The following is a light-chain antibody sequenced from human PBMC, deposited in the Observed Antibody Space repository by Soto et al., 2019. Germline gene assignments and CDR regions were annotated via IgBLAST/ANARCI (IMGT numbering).Light chain of an antibody. CDR2: GAS. CDR3: QQRRT. J-gene: IGKJ1*01. Sequence: EIVMTQSPGTLSLSPGERATLSCRASQSVSSSHLAWYQQKHGQAPRLLIYGASSRATGIPDRFSGSGSGTDFTLTISRLEPEDFAVYYCQQRRTFGQGTKVDIK. V-gene: IGKV3-20*01. CDR1: QSVSSSH.